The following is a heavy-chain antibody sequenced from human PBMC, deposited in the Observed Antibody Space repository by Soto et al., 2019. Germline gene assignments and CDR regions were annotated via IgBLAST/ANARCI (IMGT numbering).Heavy chain of an antibody. V-gene: IGHV3-23*01. J-gene: IGHJ1*01. Sequence: QPGGSLRLSCAASGFTFSSYGMSWVRQAPEKGLEWVSGISGSGGGAYYADSVKGRFTISRDNSENTLYLQMNSLRVEDTAVYYCAKDSDREYFQHWGQGTLVTVSS. CDR1: GFTFSSYG. CDR3: AKDSDREYFQH. CDR2: ISGSGGGA. D-gene: IGHD3-10*01.